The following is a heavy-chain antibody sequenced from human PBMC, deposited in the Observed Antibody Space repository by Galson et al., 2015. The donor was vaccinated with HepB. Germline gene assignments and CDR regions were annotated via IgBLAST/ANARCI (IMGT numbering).Heavy chain of an antibody. V-gene: IGHV5-51*03. J-gene: IGHJ5*02. Sequence: QSGAEVKKPGESLKISCKGSGYSFTSYWIGWVRQMPGKGLEWMGIIYPGDSDTRYSPSFQGQVTISADKSISTAYLQWSSLKASDTAMYYCARRVEGFDFGGSLGNWFDPWGQGTLVTVSS. CDR3: ARRVEGFDFGGSLGNWFDP. D-gene: IGHD3-9*01. CDR2: IYPGDSDT. CDR1: GYSFTSYW.